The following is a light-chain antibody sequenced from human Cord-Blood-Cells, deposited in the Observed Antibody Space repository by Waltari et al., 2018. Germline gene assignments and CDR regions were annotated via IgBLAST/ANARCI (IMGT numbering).Light chain of an antibody. CDR1: RSDVGSYNL. CDR2: EGS. J-gene: IGLJ3*02. CDR3: CSYAGSSTWV. V-gene: IGLV2-23*01. Sequence: QSALTQPASVSGSPGQSITISCTGTRSDVGSYNLVSWYQQQPGKAPKLMIYEGSKRPSVVSNRFSGSKSGNTASRTISGLQAEDEADYYCCSYAGSSTWVFGGGTKLTVL.